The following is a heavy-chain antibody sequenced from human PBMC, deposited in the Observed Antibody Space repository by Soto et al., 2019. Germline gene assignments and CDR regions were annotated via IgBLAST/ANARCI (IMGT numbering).Heavy chain of an antibody. CDR2: IYHGGTT. D-gene: IGHD6-19*01. CDR1: CGSINTDY. Sequence: PSETLSLTCTVSCGSINTDYWSWIRQAPGKGLEWIGYIYHGGTTDYNPSLKSRVTMSLDVSKNQFSLHLTSLTAADTAVYFCARLPPWLITGWLDPWGQGILVTVSS. J-gene: IGHJ5*02. CDR3: ARLPPWLITGWLDP. V-gene: IGHV4-59*08.